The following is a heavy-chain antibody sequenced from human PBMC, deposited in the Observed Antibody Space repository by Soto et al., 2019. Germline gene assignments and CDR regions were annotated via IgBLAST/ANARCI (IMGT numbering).Heavy chain of an antibody. Sequence: QVQLVQSGAEVKKPGASVKVSCKASGYTFTSYYMHWVRQAPGQGLEWMGIINPSGGSTSYAQKFQGRVTMTRDTSTSTVYMELSSLRSEDTAVYYCARGRSAVAGIETGEYWGQGTLVTVSS. D-gene: IGHD6-19*01. CDR2: INPSGGST. V-gene: IGHV1-46*01. CDR1: GYTFTSYY. CDR3: ARGRSAVAGIETGEY. J-gene: IGHJ4*02.